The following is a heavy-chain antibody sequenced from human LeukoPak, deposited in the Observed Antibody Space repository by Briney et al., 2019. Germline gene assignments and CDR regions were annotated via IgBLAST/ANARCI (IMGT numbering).Heavy chain of an antibody. CDR2: INPSGGST. V-gene: IGHV1-46*01. CDR3: ARSNWNDGFDY. J-gene: IGHJ4*02. Sequence: ASVKVSCKASGYTFTSYYMHWVRQAPGQGLEWMGLINPSGGSTSCAQKFQGRVTITRDTSASTAYMELSSLRSEDTAVYYCARSNWNDGFDYWGQGTLVTVSS. D-gene: IGHD1-1*01. CDR1: GYTFTSYY.